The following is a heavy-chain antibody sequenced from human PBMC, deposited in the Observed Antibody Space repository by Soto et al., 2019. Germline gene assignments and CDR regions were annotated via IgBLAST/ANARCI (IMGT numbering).Heavy chain of an antibody. Sequence: PGGSLRLSCAASGFTFSSYDMSWVRQAPGKGLEWVSAISGSGGSTYYADSVKGRFTISRDNYKSTLYLQMHSLRAEDTAVDYCAKWGRDSSGGTCYNDDSFEIWGQGSMVTVSS. V-gene: IGHV3-23*01. CDR3: AKWGRDSSGGTCYNDDSFEI. CDR2: ISGSGGST. CDR1: GFTFSSYD. J-gene: IGHJ3*02. D-gene: IGHD2-15*01.